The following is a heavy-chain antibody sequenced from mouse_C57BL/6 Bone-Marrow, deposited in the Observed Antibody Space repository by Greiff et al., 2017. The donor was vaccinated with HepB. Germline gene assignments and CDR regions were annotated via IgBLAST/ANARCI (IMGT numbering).Heavy chain of an antibody. CDR1: GYTFTSYG. J-gene: IGHJ4*01. D-gene: IGHD2-3*01. CDR3: ARDDGYYGGAMDY. Sequence: VKLQESGAELARPGASVKLSCKASGYTFTSYGISWVKQRTGQGLEWIGEIYPRSGNTYYNEKFKGKATLTADKSSSTAYMELRSLTSEDSAVYFCARDDGYYGGAMDYWGQGTSVTVSS. CDR2: IYPRSGNT. V-gene: IGHV1-81*01.